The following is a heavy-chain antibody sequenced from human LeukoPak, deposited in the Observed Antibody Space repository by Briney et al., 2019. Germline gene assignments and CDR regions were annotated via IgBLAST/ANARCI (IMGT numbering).Heavy chain of an antibody. D-gene: IGHD6-6*01. CDR2: IIPILGIA. CDR1: GGTFSSYA. Sequence: ASVEVSCKASGGTFSSYAISWVRQAPGQGLEWMGRIIPILGIANYAQKFQGRVTITADKSTSTAYMELSSLRSEDTAVYYCARNIEYSSPVYYYYGMDVWGQGTTVTVSS. CDR3: ARNIEYSSPVYYYYGMDV. J-gene: IGHJ6*02. V-gene: IGHV1-69*04.